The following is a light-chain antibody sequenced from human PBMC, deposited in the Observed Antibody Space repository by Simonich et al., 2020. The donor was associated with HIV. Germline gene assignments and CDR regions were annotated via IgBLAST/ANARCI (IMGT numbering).Light chain of an antibody. Sequence: DIQMIQSPSSLSASVGDRVTITCRASQTISSYLNWCQQKPGKAPKLLIYAAYSLQSGVPSRFSGSGSGTDFTLTISSLQPEDFATYYCQQSYSFPFTFGPGTKVDIK. V-gene: IGKV1-39*01. CDR3: QQSYSFPFT. CDR2: AAY. CDR1: QTISSY. J-gene: IGKJ3*01.